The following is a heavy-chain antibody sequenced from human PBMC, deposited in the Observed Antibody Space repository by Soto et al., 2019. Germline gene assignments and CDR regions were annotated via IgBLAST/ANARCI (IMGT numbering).Heavy chain of an antibody. CDR3: AKNVKGSEQQLRPTNFDY. J-gene: IGHJ4*02. CDR1: GFTFSSYA. CDR2: ISGSGGST. Sequence: EVQLLESGGGLVQPGGSLRLSCAASGFTFSSYAMSWVRQAPGKGLEWVSAISGSGGSTYYADSVKGRFTISRDNSKNTLYLQMNSLRAEDTAVYYCAKNVKGSEQQLRPTNFDYWGQGTLVTVSS. V-gene: IGHV3-23*01. D-gene: IGHD6-13*01.